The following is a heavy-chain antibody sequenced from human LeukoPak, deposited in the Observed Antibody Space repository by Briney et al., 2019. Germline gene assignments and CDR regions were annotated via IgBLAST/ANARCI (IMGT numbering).Heavy chain of an antibody. J-gene: IGHJ6*02. V-gene: IGHV1-46*01. CDR2: INPSGGST. CDR3: ARESREGSGSDNTQDYGMDV. Sequence: ASVKVSCKASGYTFTSYYTHWVRQAPGQGLEWMGIINPSGGSTSYAQKFQGRVTMTRDTSTSTVYMELSSLRSEDTAVYYCARESREGSGSDNTQDYGMDVWGQGTTVTVSS. CDR1: GYTFTSYY. D-gene: IGHD6-19*01.